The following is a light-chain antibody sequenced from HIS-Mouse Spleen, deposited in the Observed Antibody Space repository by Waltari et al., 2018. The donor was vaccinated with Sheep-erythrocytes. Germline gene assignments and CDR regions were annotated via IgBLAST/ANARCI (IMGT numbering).Light chain of an antibody. CDR3: CSYAGSYNHV. CDR1: SRDVGGYNY. CDR2: YVS. J-gene: IGLJ1*01. V-gene: IGLV2-11*01. Sequence: QSALTQPRSVSGSPGQSVTISCTGPSRDVGGYNYVPWYQQHPGKAPKLMLYYVSKRPSGVPDRFSGSKSGNTASLTISGLQAEDEADYYCCSYAGSYNHVFATGTKVTVL.